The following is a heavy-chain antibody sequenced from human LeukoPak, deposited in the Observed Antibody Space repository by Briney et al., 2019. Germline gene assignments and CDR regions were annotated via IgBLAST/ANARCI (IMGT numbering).Heavy chain of an antibody. J-gene: IGHJ3*02. D-gene: IGHD2-8*01. CDR2: IKQDGSEK. V-gene: IGHV3-7*01. Sequence: TGGSLRPSCAASGFTFSSYWMSWVRQAPGKGLEWVANIKQDGSEKYYVDSVKGRFTISRDNAKNSLYLQMNSLRAEDTAVYYCARDKHCTNGVCYSPSYAFDIWGQGTMVTVSS. CDR1: GFTFSSYW. CDR3: ARDKHCTNGVCYSPSYAFDI.